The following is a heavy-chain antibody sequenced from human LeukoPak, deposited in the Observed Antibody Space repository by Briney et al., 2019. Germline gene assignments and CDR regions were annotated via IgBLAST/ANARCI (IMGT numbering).Heavy chain of an antibody. CDR1: GFTFSSYA. CDR2: ISSRSTYI. D-gene: IGHD3-16*01. Sequence: AGASLRLSCAASGFTFSSYAMSWVRQAPGKGLEWVSSISSRSTYIYYADSVKGRFTISRDNAKNSLFLQMHSLRAEDTAVYYCARGKTGGPNMLGDAFDIWGQGTMVTVPT. V-gene: IGHV3-21*01. J-gene: IGHJ3*02. CDR3: ARGKTGGPNMLGDAFDI.